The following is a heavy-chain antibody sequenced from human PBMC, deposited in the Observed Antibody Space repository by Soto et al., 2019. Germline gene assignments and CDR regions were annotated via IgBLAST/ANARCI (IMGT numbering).Heavy chain of an antibody. V-gene: IGHV1-2*02. D-gene: IGHD5-18*01. Sequence: ASVKVSCKTSGYTFTDYYTHWVRQAPGQGLEWMGWVNPKSGGAYFAQKFQGRVTLTRDTSIGTAYIEVNSLTSDDTAVYFCTRENIENSDGLYDAFDIWGQGTTVTVSS. J-gene: IGHJ3*02. CDR3: TRENIENSDGLYDAFDI. CDR1: GYTFTDYY. CDR2: VNPKSGGA.